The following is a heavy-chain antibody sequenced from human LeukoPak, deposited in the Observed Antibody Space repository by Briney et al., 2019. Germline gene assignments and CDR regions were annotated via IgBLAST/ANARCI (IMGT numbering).Heavy chain of an antibody. CDR3: ARDGVTAYYYYYYMDV. CDR1: GFTFSSYS. J-gene: IGHJ6*03. Sequence: GGSLRLSCAASGFTFSSYSMNWVRQAPGKGLEWVSSISSSSSYIYYADSVKGRFTISRDNAKNSLYLQMNSLRAEDTAVYYCARDGVTAYYYYYYMDVWGKGTTVTISS. V-gene: IGHV3-21*01. CDR2: ISSSSSYI. D-gene: IGHD2-21*02.